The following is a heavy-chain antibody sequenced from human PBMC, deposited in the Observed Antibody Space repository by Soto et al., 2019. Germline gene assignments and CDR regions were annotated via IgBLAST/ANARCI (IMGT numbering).Heavy chain of an antibody. D-gene: IGHD6-19*01. CDR2: INPSGGST. CDR1: GYTFTSYY. J-gene: IGHJ5*02. CDR3: AATVAAHYDWFDP. V-gene: IGHV1-46*01. Sequence: ASVKVSCKASGYTFTSYYMHWVRQAPGQGLEWMGIINPSGGSTSYAQKFQGRVTMTRDTSTSTVYMELSSLRSEDTAVYYCAATVAAHYDWFDPWGQGTLVTVTS.